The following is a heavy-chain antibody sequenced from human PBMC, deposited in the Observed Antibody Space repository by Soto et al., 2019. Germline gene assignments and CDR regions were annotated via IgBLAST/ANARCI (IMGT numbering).Heavy chain of an antibody. CDR2: IYWDDDK. CDR1: GFSLSTSGVG. D-gene: IGHD3-9*01. V-gene: IGHV2-5*02. Sequence: SGPTLVNPTQTLTLTCTFSGFSLSTSGVGVGWIRQPPGKALEWLALIYWDDDKRYSPSLKSRLTITQDTSKNQVVLTMTNMDPVEAATYYCAHSGVPYYDILTGYNPPPVGLLGPENGWFDPWGQGTLVTVSS. CDR3: AHSGVPYYDILTGYNPPPVGLLGPENGWFDP. J-gene: IGHJ5*02.